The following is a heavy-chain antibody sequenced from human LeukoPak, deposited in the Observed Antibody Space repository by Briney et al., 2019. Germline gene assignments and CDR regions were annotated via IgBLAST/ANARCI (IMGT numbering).Heavy chain of an antibody. D-gene: IGHD2-15*01. Sequence: SETLPLTCTVSGGSISEDYWSWIRQPPGMGLEWIGYVSHSDFNKSNGDITNYNPSLESRITTSRDTSKNQFSLKLSSMTAADTAVYYCVRASVEGGGAFDIWGQGTMVTVSS. CDR1: GGSISEDY. V-gene: IGHV4-59*01. CDR3: VRASVEGGGAFDI. CDR2: VSHSDFNKSNGDIT. J-gene: IGHJ3*02.